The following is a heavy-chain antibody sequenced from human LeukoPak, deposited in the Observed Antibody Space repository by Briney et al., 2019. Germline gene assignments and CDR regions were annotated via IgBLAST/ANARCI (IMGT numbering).Heavy chain of an antibody. V-gene: IGHV3-23*01. D-gene: IGHD3-10*01. CDR3: VLLSLSPG. CDR2: IDYSGGST. CDR1: GFTLSSYE. Sequence: GGSLRLSCTASGFTLSSYEMSWIRQAPGKGLEWVSSIDYSGGSTYYADSVKGRFTISRDNAKNTLYLQMNSLRAEDTAVYYCVLLSLSPGWGQGTLVTVSS. J-gene: IGHJ4*02.